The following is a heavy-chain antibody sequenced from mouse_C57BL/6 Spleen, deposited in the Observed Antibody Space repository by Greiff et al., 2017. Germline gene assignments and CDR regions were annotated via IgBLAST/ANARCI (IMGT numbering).Heavy chain of an antibody. V-gene: IGHV1-69*01. D-gene: IGHD1-1*01. CDR2: IDPSDSYT. J-gene: IGHJ3*01. Sequence: QVQLQQPGAELVMPGASVKLSCKASGYTFTSYWMHWVKQRPGQGLEWIGEIDPSDSYTNYNQKFKGKSTLTVDKSSSTAYMQLSSLPSEDSAVYYCARATTVVAPRFAYWGQGTLVTVSA. CDR1: GYTFTSYW. CDR3: ARATTVVAPRFAY.